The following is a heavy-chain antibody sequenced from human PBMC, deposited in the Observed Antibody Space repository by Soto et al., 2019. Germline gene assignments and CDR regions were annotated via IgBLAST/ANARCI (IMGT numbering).Heavy chain of an antibody. CDR1: GGSVSSRSFF. Sequence: PSETLSLTCTVSGGSVSSRSFFWGWIRQPPGKGLEWIGTIYYNGSTNYNPPLKSRVTISVDRSKNQFYLKLTSVTAADRAAYFCAAIIVIPASIPLDYWGQGTPVTVS. CDR3: AAIIVIPASIPLDY. CDR2: IYYNGST. J-gene: IGHJ4*02. V-gene: IGHV4-39*01. D-gene: IGHD2-2*01.